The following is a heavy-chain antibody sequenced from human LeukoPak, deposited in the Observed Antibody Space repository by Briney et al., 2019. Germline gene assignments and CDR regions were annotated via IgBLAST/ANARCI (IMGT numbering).Heavy chain of an antibody. V-gene: IGHV1-2*02. CDR1: GYTFTGYY. CDR2: INPNSGGT. CDR3: ARDYYGSGRSFDP. J-gene: IGHJ5*02. Sequence: ASVKVSCKASGYTFTGYYMHWVRQAPGQGLEWMGWINPNSGGTNYAQKFQGRVTMTRDTSISTACMELSRLRSDDTAVYYCARDYYGSGRSFDPWGQGTLVTVSS. D-gene: IGHD3-10*01.